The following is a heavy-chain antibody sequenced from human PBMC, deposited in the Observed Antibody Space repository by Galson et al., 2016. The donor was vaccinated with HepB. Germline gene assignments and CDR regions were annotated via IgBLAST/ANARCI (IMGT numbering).Heavy chain of an antibody. J-gene: IGHJ5*02. D-gene: IGHD5-12*01. CDR3: PRHGRLLSWFDP. CDR2: IYYVGNT. Sequence: SETLSLTCTVSGGSISSNSYYWGWIRQPPGKGLEWIGSIYYVGNTYYNPSLKSRVIISIDTSNNRVSLKLRSVTAADTAVYYFPRHGRLLSWFDPWGQGSLVTVSS. V-gene: IGHV4-39*01. CDR1: GGSISSNSYY.